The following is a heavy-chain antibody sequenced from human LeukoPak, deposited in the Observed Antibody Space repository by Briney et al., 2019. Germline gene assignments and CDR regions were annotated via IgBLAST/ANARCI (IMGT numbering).Heavy chain of an antibody. D-gene: IGHD2-15*01. CDR3: AGHEVVAATRIDY. CDR1: GGSISSSSYY. Sequence: SETLSLTCTVSGGSISSSSYYRGWIRQPLERGLEWNGSIYYSGSPYYNPSHKRRVTISVDTSKNQFSLKLSSMTAADTAVYYCAGHEVVAATRIDYWGQGTLVTVSS. J-gene: IGHJ4*02. CDR2: IYYSGSP. V-gene: IGHV4-39*01.